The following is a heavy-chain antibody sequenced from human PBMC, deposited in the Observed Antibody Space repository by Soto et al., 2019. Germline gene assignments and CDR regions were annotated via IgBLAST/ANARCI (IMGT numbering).Heavy chain of an antibody. D-gene: IGHD1-7*01. Sequence: SVKVSCKASGGTFSSDAISWVRQAPGQGLEWMGGIIPIFGTANYAQKFQGRATITADESTSTAYMKLSSLRSEDTAVYSCARDVKRPYRKLGYCYYGMDVWGQGTTVTVSS. V-gene: IGHV1-69*13. J-gene: IGHJ6*02. CDR2: IIPIFGTA. CDR3: ARDVKRPYRKLGYCYYGMDV. CDR1: GGTFSSDA.